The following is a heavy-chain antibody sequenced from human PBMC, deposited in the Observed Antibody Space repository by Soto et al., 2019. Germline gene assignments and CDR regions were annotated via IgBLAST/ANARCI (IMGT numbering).Heavy chain of an antibody. CDR3: ARHTHSQIKMFGVVPKPDGMDV. D-gene: IGHD3-3*01. CDR2: IKEDGSEK. Sequence: GGSLRLSCAASGFTFSRYRMSWVRQAPGQGLEWVANIKEDGSEKYYVDSVKGRFTISRDNAKNSLYLQMNSLRAEDTAVYYCARHTHSQIKMFGVVPKPDGMDVWGQGTTVTVSS. V-gene: IGHV3-7*01. J-gene: IGHJ6*02. CDR1: GFTFSRYR.